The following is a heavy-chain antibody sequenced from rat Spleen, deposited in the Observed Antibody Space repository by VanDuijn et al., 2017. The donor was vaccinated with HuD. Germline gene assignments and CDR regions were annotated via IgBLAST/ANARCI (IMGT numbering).Heavy chain of an antibody. V-gene: IGHV5-20*01. Sequence: EVQLVESGGGLVQPGRSLKLSCAASGFTFSDYNMAWVRQAPKKGLEWVASITNSGGSTYYRDSVKGRFTISRDNAKSTLYLQMDSLRSEDTATYYCTTGRMRDWGQGVMVTVSS. CDR3: TTGRMRD. J-gene: IGHJ2*01. CDR1: GFTFSDYN. CDR2: ITNSGGST.